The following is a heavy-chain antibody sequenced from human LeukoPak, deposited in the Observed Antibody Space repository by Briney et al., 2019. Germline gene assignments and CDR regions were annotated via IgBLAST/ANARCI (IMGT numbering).Heavy chain of an antibody. CDR3: ARGLSAIVY. J-gene: IGHJ4*02. CDR2: INHSGST. D-gene: IGHD2-15*01. V-gene: IGHV4-34*01. CDR1: GGSFSGYY. Sequence: SETLSLTCAVYGGSFSGYYWSWIRQPPGKGLEWIGEINHSGSTNYNPSLKSRVTISVDTSRNQFSLKLSSVTAADTAVYYCARGLSAIVYWGQGTLVTVSS.